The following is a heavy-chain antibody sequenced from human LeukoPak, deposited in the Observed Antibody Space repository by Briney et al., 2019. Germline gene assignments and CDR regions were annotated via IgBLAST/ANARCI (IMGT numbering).Heavy chain of an antibody. V-gene: IGHV4-31*03. CDR2: IYYSGST. J-gene: IGHJ5*02. CDR3: ARSRIGVYTRFDP. Sequence: SETLSLTCTVSGGSISSGGYYWSWICQHPGKGLEWIGYIYYSGSTYYNPSLKSRVTISVDTSKNQFSLKLSSVTAADTAVYYCARSRIGVYTRFDPWGQGTLVTVSS. D-gene: IGHD2-15*01. CDR1: GGSISSGGYY.